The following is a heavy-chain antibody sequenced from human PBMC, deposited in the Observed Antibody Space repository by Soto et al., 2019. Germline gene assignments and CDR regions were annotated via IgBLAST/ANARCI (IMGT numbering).Heavy chain of an antibody. CDR3: AKDDDPNYDFWSGHSSTPGFDP. D-gene: IGHD3-3*01. CDR2: ISYDGSNK. V-gene: IGHV3-30*18. J-gene: IGHJ5*02. Sequence: GGSLRLSCAASGFTFSSYGMHWVRQAPGKGLEWVAVISYDGSNKYYADSVKGRFTISRDNSKNTLYLQMNSLRAEDTAVYYCAKDDDPNYDFWSGHSSTPGFDPWGQGTLVTVSS. CDR1: GFTFSSYG.